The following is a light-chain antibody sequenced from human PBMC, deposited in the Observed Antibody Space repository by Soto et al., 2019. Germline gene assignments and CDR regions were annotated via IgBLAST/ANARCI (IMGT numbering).Light chain of an antibody. CDR1: QGMSSW. CDR2: AAS. CDR3: PQANRFPLT. J-gene: IGKJ3*01. Sequence: DIQRTQSPYSVSASVGDRVTITCRASQGMSSWLAWYQQKPGKAPNLLIYAASSLQRGVPSRLTVSGSVAAFTLTISSLQPEDFANYYCPQANRFPLTFGPGTKVDI. V-gene: IGKV1-12*02.